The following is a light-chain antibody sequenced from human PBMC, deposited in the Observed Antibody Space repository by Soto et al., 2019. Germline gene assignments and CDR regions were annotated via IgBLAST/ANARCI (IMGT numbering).Light chain of an antibody. CDR1: QTISSW. J-gene: IGKJ1*01. V-gene: IGKV1-5*03. CDR2: KAS. Sequence: DIRMTQYPSTLSVSVGDRVTITCRASQTISSWLDWYQKKPGKAPKLLIYKASTLKSGVPSRLRGSGYGTEFTITISSMQPDDFETYYCQHYNSYPEAFGHGTKVDIK. CDR3: QHYNSYPEA.